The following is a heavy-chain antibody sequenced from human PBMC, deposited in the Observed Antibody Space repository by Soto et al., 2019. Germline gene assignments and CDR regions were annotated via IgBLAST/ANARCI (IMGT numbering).Heavy chain of an antibody. V-gene: IGHV4-34*01. CDR3: ARQSMEARRDDFFDY. D-gene: IGHD6-6*01. Sequence: SEALSLTCAVYGGSFRGYYWSWIRQPPGKGLEWIGEINHSGSTNYKPSLKSRVTLSVDPSQNQYSLKLSLVTDADTAVYYCARQSMEARRDDFFDYWGQGTLVPVSS. CDR1: GGSFRGYY. J-gene: IGHJ4*02. CDR2: INHSGST.